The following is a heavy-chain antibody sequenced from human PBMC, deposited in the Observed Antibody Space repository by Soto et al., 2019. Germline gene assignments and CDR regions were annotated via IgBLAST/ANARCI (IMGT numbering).Heavy chain of an antibody. V-gene: IGHV1-69-2*01. J-gene: IGHJ2*01. CDR3: ATASSIGGRLWYFDL. CDR1: GYIFTDYY. D-gene: IGHD6-6*01. Sequence: EVQLVQSGAEVKKPGATVKISCKVSGYIFTDYYVYWVQQAPGKGLEWMGFLDPEDGETMYAEKFQGRITITADTSTETAYMELSGLRSEDTAVYYCATASSIGGRLWYFDLWGRGTLVTVSS. CDR2: LDPEDGET.